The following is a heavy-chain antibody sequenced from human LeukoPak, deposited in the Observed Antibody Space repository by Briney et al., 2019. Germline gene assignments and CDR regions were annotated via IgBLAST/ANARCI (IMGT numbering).Heavy chain of an antibody. CDR1: GFTFRDYY. V-gene: IGHV3-11*01. Sequence: PGGSLRLSCAASGFTFRDYYMSWIRQAPGKGLEWVSYISSSGSTIYYADSVKGRFTISRDNAKNSLYLQMNSLRAEDTAVYYCARELVPTLEDYYYGMDVWGQGTTVTVSS. CDR3: ARELVPTLEDYYYGMDV. J-gene: IGHJ6*02. CDR2: ISSSGSTI. D-gene: IGHD3-3*02.